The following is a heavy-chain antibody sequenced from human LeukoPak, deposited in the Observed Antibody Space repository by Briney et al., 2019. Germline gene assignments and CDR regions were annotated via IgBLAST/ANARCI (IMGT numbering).Heavy chain of an antibody. D-gene: IGHD6-13*01. J-gene: IGHJ6*02. CDR2: ISYDGSNK. V-gene: IGHV3-30*04. CDR1: GFTFSSYA. Sequence: PGRSLRLSCAASGFTFSSYAMHWVRQAPGKGLEWVAVISYDGSNKYYADSVTGRFTISRDKSKNTLYLQMNSLRAADTAVYYCARDPCIAAAGCTIYYYYGMDVWGQGTTVTVSS. CDR3: ARDPCIAAAGCTIYYYYGMDV.